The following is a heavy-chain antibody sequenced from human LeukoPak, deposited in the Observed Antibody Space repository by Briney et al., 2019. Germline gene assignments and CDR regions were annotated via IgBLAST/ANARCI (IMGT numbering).Heavy chain of an antibody. CDR1: GYTFTSYD. D-gene: IGHD3-16*01. V-gene: IGHV1-8*02. CDR3: ARTPPRGLIDY. J-gene: IGHJ4*02. Sequence: ASVKVSCKASGYTFTSYDINWVRQASGQGLEWMGWMSPKSGKTGYAQKFQGRVTITRDTSISTAYMELSSLTSEDTAVYYCARTPPRGLIDYWGQGTLVTVSS. CDR2: MSPKSGKT.